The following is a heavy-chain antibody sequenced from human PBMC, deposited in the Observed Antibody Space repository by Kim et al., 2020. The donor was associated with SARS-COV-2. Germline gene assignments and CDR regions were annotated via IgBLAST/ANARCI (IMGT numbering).Heavy chain of an antibody. V-gene: IGHV1-69*01. Sequence: YARKVQCRVTITADESTSTAYMELSSLRSEDTAVYYCARVPNHSQYYFDYWGQGTLVTVSS. CDR3: ARVPNHSQYYFDY. J-gene: IGHJ4*02. D-gene: IGHD2-2*01.